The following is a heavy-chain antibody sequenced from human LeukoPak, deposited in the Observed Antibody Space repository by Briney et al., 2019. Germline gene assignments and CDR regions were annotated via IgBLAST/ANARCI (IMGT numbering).Heavy chain of an antibody. CDR3: ARIAPVVYGSGSYYMDV. CDR1: GFTFSSYG. CDR2: ISGSGGST. Sequence: GGSLRLSCAASGFTFSSYGMSWVRQAPGKGLEWVSAISGSGGSTYYADSVKGRFTISRDNAKNSLYLQMNSLRAEDTAVYYCARIAPVVYGSGSYYMDVWGKGTTVTVSS. J-gene: IGHJ6*03. D-gene: IGHD3-10*01. V-gene: IGHV3-23*01.